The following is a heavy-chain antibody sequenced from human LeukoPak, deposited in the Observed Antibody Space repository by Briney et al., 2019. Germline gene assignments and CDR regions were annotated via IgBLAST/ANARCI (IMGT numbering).Heavy chain of an antibody. CDR3: AKPAYCGGDCYLYYFDY. CDR1: GFTFSSYA. CDR2: ISGGGAGT. Sequence: GGSLRLSCAASGFTFSSYAMSWVRQAPGKGLEWVSAISGGGAGTYYADSVKGRFTISRDNSKNTLYLQMNSLRAEDTAVYYCAKPAYCGGDCYLYYFDYLGQGTLVTVSS. J-gene: IGHJ4*02. D-gene: IGHD2-21*02. V-gene: IGHV3-23*01.